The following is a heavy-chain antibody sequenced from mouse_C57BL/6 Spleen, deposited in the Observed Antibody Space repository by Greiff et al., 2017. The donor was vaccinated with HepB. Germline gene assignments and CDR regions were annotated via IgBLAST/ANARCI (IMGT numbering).Heavy chain of an antibody. J-gene: IGHJ3*01. D-gene: IGHD2-4*01. CDR3: ARSDYDYDDGAWFAY. CDR2: IDPSDSET. V-gene: IGHV1-52*01. CDR1: GYTFTSYW. Sequence: QVQLQQPGAELVRPGSSVKLSCKASGYTFTSYWMHWVKQRPIQGLEWIGNIDPSDSETHYNQKFKDKATLTVDKSSSTAYMQLSSLTSEDSAVYYCARSDYDYDDGAWFAYWGQGTLVTVSA.